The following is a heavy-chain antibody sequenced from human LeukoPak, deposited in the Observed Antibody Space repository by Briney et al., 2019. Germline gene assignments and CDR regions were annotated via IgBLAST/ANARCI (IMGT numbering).Heavy chain of an antibody. CDR3: ASDEKSGSYGSGRFS. Sequence: ASVKVSCKASGYTFTGYYMHWVRQAPGQGLEWMGWINPNSGGTNYAQKFQGRVTMTRDTSISTAYMELSRLRSDDTAVYYCASDEKSGSYGSGRFSWGQGTLVTVSS. CDR2: INPNSGGT. D-gene: IGHD3-10*01. V-gene: IGHV1-2*02. CDR1: GYTFTGYY. J-gene: IGHJ5*02.